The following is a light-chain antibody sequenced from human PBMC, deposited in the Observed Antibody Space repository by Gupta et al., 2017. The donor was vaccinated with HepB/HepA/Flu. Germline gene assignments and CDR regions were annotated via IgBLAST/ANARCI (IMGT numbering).Light chain of an antibody. CDR1: QSVGNS. Sequence: DIVLTQSPATLSLSPGERATLSCRASQSVGNSLAWYKQRPRQAPRLLIFHASNRDTGITARFSGSGSGKDLTLTISSREQEDFAFYYCQQRCNCPPITFGQGTRLDIK. CDR2: HAS. J-gene: IGKJ5*01. CDR3: QQRCNCPPIT. V-gene: IGKV3-11*01.